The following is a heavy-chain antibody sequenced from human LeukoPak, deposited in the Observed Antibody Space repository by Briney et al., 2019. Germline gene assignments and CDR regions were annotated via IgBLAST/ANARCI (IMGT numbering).Heavy chain of an antibody. D-gene: IGHD4-17*01. CDR2: INYSGNT. CDR1: GDSISSYY. Sequence: SETLSLTCTVSGDSISSYYWSWIRQPPGKGLEWMGYINYSGNTNYNPSLKSRVTISVDTSKHQFSLRLTSVTAADTAVYYCAREGRQDYVYFDCWGQGTLVTVSS. J-gene: IGHJ4*02. CDR3: AREGRQDYVYFDC. V-gene: IGHV4-59*01.